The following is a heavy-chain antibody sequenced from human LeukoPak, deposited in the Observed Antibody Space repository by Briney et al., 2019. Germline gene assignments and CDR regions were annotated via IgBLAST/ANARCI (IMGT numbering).Heavy chain of an antibody. D-gene: IGHD3-22*01. CDR2: INWNGGST. CDR1: GFTFDDYG. Sequence: GGSLRLSCAASGFTFDDYGMSSVRQAPGKGLEWVSGINWNGGSTGYADSVKGRFTISRDNAKTSMYLQMNSLRAEDTALYYCARGYYYDSSGYYYWDYFDYWGQGTLVTVSS. J-gene: IGHJ4*02. V-gene: IGHV3-20*04. CDR3: ARGYYYDSSGYYYWDYFDY.